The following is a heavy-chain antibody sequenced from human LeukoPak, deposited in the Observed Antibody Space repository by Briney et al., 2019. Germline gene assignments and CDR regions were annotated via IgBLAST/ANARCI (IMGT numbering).Heavy chain of an antibody. CDR1: GGSISSGDYY. J-gene: IGHJ2*01. D-gene: IGHD2/OR15-2a*01. Sequence: SQTLSLTCTVSGGSISSGDYYWSWIRQPPGKGLEWIGYIYYSGSTYYNPSLKSRVTISVDTSKNQFSLKLSSVTAADTAVYYCASLQGSFVNWYFDLWGRGTLVTVSS. CDR3: ASLQGSFVNWYFDL. CDR2: IYYSGST. V-gene: IGHV4-30-4*01.